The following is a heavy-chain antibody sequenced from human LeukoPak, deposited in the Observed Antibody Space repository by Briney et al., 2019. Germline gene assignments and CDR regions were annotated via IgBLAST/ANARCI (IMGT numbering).Heavy chain of an antibody. CDR1: GGSFSGYY. V-gene: IGHV4-34*01. J-gene: IGHJ4*02. D-gene: IGHD6-19*01. CDR2: INHSGST. Sequence: PSETLSLTCAVYGGSFSGYYWSWIRQPPGKGLEWIGEINHSGSTNYNPSLKSRVTISVDTSKNQFSLKLSSVTAADTAVYSCAVNGYSSGWFTKNYFDYWGQGTLVTVSS. CDR3: AVNGYSSGWFTKNYFDY.